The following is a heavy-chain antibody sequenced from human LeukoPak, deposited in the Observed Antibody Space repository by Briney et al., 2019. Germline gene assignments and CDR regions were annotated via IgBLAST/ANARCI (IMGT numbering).Heavy chain of an antibody. CDR2: IGGGGTE. Sequence: GGPLRLSCAASGFTFSTYEMDWVRQAPGKGLEWVSGIGGGGTEYYADSVKGRFIISSDSSQNLVHLQMNSLTVEDTALYYYARAQPALDYWGQGTLVTVSS. V-gene: IGHV3-23*01. CDR1: GFTFSTYE. D-gene: IGHD2-2*01. J-gene: IGHJ4*02. CDR3: ARAQPALDY.